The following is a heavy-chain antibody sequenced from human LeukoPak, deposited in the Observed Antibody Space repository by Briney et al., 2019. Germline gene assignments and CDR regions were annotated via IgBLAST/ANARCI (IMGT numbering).Heavy chain of an antibody. J-gene: IGHJ4*02. D-gene: IGHD6-19*01. V-gene: IGHV5-51*01. CDR3: ARLVDSSGWD. CDR2: IYPGDSDT. Sequence: PGESLKISCKCSGYSFTSDWIGKVRQMPGKGLEWMGIIYPGDSDTRYSPSFQGQVTISADRSISTAYLRWSSLKASDTAMYYCARLVDSSGWDWGQGTLVTVSS. CDR1: GYSFTSDW.